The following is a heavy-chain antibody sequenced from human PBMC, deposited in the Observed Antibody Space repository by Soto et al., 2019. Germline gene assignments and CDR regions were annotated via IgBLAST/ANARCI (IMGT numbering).Heavy chain of an antibody. J-gene: IGHJ6*02. Sequence: ASETLSLTCTVSGGSVSSGSYYWSWIRQPPGKGLEWIGYIYYSGSTNYNPSLKSRVTISVDTSKNQFSLKLSSVTAADTAVYYCARDLWGGWDDFWSGYYTRSYYYGMDVWGQGTTVTVSS. V-gene: IGHV4-61*01. CDR1: GGSVSSGSYY. D-gene: IGHD3-3*01. CDR2: IYYSGST. CDR3: ARDLWGGWDDFWSGYYTRSYYYGMDV.